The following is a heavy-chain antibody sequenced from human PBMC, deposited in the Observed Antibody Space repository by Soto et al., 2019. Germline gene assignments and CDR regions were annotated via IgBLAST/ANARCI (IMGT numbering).Heavy chain of an antibody. V-gene: IGHV4-61*01. CDR1: GGSVSSGNSY. CDR2: IYYSGSA. CDR3: ARRGGAAAGSYNWFDP. D-gene: IGHD6-13*01. Sequence: QVQLQESGPGLVKPSETLSLTCTVSGGSVSSGNSYWSWIRQPPGKGQEWIGYIYYSGSATYNPSLKSRVTLSVDTSKNQFSLKLSSVTAADTAVYYCARRGGAAAGSYNWFDPWGQGTLVTVSS. J-gene: IGHJ5*02.